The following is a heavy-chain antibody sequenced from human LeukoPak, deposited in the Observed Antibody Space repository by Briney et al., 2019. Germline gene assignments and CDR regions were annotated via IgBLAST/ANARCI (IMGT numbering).Heavy chain of an antibody. J-gene: IGHJ5*02. CDR2: ISGSGGST. D-gene: IGHD3-10*01. Sequence: GGSLRLSCAASGFTFSSYGMSWVRQAPGKGLEWVSAISGSGGSTYYADSVKGRFTISRDNSKNTLYLQMSSLRAEDTAVYYCAKDRGYYGSGSSNWFDPWGQGTLVTVSS. CDR3: AKDRGYYGSGSSNWFDP. V-gene: IGHV3-23*01. CDR1: GFTFSSYG.